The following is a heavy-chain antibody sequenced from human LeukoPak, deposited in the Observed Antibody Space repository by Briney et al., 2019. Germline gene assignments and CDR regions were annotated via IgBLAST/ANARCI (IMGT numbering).Heavy chain of an antibody. D-gene: IGHD3-10*01. J-gene: IGHJ4*02. Sequence: GEPLKISCKGSGYNFTPYWIVWVRQMPGKGLEWMGITFPGDSYTIYSPSFQGQVTISVDKSISTAYLQWSSLKASDTAMYYCARRSYYGSGIYVHFDNWGQGTLVTVSS. CDR1: GYNFTPYW. V-gene: IGHV5-51*01. CDR3: ARRSYYGSGIYVHFDN. CDR2: TFPGDSYT.